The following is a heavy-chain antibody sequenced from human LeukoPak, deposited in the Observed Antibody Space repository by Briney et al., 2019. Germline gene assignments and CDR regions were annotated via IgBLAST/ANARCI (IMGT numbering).Heavy chain of an antibody. V-gene: IGHV4-59*01. CDR2: ISYSGST. CDR1: GGSISSYY. D-gene: IGHD2-21*02. Sequence: SETLSLTCTVSGGSISSYYRSWVRQPPGKGLEWIGYISYSGSTNYNTHLKSRVTISSEKTKNQISFKLSSVTGADTAVYYCAGTVVVTAELAFHMGGEGTMDTVST. J-gene: IGHJ3*02. CDR3: AGTVVVTAELAFHM.